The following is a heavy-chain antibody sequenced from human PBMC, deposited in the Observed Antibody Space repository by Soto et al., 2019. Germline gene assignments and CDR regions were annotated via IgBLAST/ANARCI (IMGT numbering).Heavy chain of an antibody. Sequence: HPVGSLRLSCVGTGLNFDDFAMHWVRQAPGKGLEWVSGITWNSRVLAYADSVKGRFTISRDNARNSLYLQMDSLRDEDTALYYCAKGRYDFWSPYYFDSWGQGTLVTV. J-gene: IGHJ4*02. V-gene: IGHV3-9*01. CDR3: AKGRYDFWSPYYFDS. D-gene: IGHD3-3*01. CDR1: GLNFDDFA. CDR2: ITWNSRVL.